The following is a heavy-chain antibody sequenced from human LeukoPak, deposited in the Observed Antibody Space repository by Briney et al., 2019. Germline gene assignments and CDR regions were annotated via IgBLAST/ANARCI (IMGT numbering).Heavy chain of an antibody. Sequence: GASVTVSCTASGYTFTSYNIHWARQAPGHGLEWMGWVYPASGGTHYAQNFQGRVTMTRDASISTAYMELRGLTSDDTAVYFCVRGGGTAHFDFWGQGTLVTVSS. CDR2: VYPASGGT. J-gene: IGHJ4*02. CDR1: GYTFTSYN. V-gene: IGHV1-2*02. D-gene: IGHD1-26*01. CDR3: VRGGGTAHFDF.